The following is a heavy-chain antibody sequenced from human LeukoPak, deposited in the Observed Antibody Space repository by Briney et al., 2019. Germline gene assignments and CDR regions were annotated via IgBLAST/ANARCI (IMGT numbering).Heavy chain of an antibody. J-gene: IGHJ5*02. CDR3: ARDLDYSRGWFDP. D-gene: IGHD4-11*01. Sequence: SETLSLTCTVSGGSISSSSYYWGWIRQPPGKGLEWIGSIYYSGSTYYNPSLKSRVTISVDTSKNQFSLKLSSVTAAGTAVYYCARDLDYSRGWFDPWGQGTLVTVSS. CDR2: IYYSGST. CDR1: GGSISSSSYY. V-gene: IGHV4-39*07.